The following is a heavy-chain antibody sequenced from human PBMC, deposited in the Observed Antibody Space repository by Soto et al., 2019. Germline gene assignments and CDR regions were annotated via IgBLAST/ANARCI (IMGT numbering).Heavy chain of an antibody. Sequence: GGSLRLSCRTSGFTFSSYGMHWVRQAPGKGPEWVAFISNDGSKTDYADSVKGRFTVSRDNPKNTLFLQMNSLRGEDTAVYYCTRDTQDDFWSGYYRDYWGQGTLVTVSS. CDR2: ISNDGSKT. D-gene: IGHD3-3*01. CDR3: TRDTQDDFWSGYYRDY. J-gene: IGHJ4*02. CDR1: GFTFSSYG. V-gene: IGHV3-30*03.